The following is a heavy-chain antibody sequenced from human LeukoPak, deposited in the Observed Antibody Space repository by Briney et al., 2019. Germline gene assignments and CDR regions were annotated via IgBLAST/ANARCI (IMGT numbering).Heavy chain of an antibody. Sequence: SETLSLTCSVSGDSIRSSYWGWIRQPTGKGMEFIGYYHFPGSTNYSPSFKSRVTMSADTSKNHLSLKLRAVAATDTAVYYCARLRGNSDFLSAYYTGGDSYYYMDIWGIGTAVIVSS. CDR2: YHFPGST. CDR3: ARLRGNSDFLSAYYTGGDSYYYMDI. J-gene: IGHJ6*03. D-gene: IGHD3-3*01. CDR1: GDSIRSSY. V-gene: IGHV4-59*08.